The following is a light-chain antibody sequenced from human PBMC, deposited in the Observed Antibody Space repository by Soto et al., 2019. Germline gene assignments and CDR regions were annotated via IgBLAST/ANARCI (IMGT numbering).Light chain of an antibody. V-gene: IGKV4-1*01. J-gene: IGKJ1*01. CDR2: WAA. Sequence: DIVMTQSPDSLAVSLGEGATINCKSSQSVLYSSNNKNYLAWYQQKPGQPPKLLIYWAATRVAGVPDRFSGSGSGTDFTLRTSSLQAEDVAVYECEQYYSTPPWTFGHGTKVEIK. CDR3: EQYYSTPPWT. CDR1: QSVLYSSNNKNY.